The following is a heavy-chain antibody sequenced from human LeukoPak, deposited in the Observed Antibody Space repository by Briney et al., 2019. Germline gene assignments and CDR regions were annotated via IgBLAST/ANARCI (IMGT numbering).Heavy chain of an antibody. J-gene: IGHJ4*02. CDR3: AKDIAYSYGFYFDY. CDR1: GFTSDDYA. D-gene: IGHD5-18*01. CDR2: ISWNSGSI. Sequence: PGGSLRLSCAASGFTSDDYAMHWVRHAPGKGLEWVSGISWNSGSIGYADSVKGRFTISRDNAKNSLYLQMNSLRAEDTALYYCAKDIAYSYGFYFDYWGQGTLVTVSS. V-gene: IGHV3-9*02.